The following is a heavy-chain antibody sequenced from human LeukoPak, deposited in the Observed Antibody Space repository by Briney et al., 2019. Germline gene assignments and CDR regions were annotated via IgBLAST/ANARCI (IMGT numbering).Heavy chain of an antibody. D-gene: IGHD6-13*01. Sequence: GGSLRLSCAASGFTFSSYEMNWVRQAPGKGLEWVSYISSSGSTIYYADSVKGRFTISRDNAKKSLYLQMNSLRAEDTAVYYCARDSTWYPIDYWGPGTLVTVSS. V-gene: IGHV3-48*03. J-gene: IGHJ4*02. CDR2: ISSSGSTI. CDR3: ARDSTWYPIDY. CDR1: GFTFSSYE.